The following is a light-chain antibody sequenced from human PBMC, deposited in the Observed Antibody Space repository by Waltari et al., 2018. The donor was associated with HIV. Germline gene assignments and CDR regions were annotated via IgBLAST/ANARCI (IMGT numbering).Light chain of an antibody. V-gene: IGLV3-1*01. CDR3: QAWDSNTSYI. CDR1: KLADIN. CDR2: EDR. Sequence: SYALTPPPSVSVSPGHTASITCSGDKLADINSCWYHQKPGQSPVLVNQEDRKRPSGIPERFSGSKSGNTATLTISGTQAMDEADYYCQAWDSNTSYIFGTGTKVTVL. J-gene: IGLJ1*01.